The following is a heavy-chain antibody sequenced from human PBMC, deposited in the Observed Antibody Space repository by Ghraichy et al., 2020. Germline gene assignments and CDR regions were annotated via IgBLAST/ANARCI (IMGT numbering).Heavy chain of an antibody. Sequence: SVKVSCKASGGTFSSYAISWVRQAPGQGLEWMGGIIPIFGTANYAQKFQGRVTITADESTSTAYMELSSLRSEDTAVYYCARGRYCSGGSCYPQNYYYYGMDVWGQGTTVTVSS. CDR1: GGTFSSYA. J-gene: IGHJ6*02. CDR2: IIPIFGTA. D-gene: IGHD2-15*01. V-gene: IGHV1-69*13. CDR3: ARGRYCSGGSCYPQNYYYYGMDV.